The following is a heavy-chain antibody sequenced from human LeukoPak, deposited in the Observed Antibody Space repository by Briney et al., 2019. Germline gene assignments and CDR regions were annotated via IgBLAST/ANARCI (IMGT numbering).Heavy chain of an antibody. D-gene: IGHD2-15*01. Sequence: AGGSLRLSYAASGFTFSSYSMNWVRQAPGKGLEWVSSISSTSTYIYYADSLKGRFTISRDNAKNSLYLQMNSLRAEDTAVYYCARDRKVGAADYWGQGTLVTVSS. V-gene: IGHV3-21*04. J-gene: IGHJ4*02. CDR3: ARDRKVGAADY. CDR2: ISSTSTYI. CDR1: GFTFSSYS.